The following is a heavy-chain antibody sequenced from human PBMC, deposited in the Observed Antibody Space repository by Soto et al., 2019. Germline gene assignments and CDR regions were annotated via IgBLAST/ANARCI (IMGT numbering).Heavy chain of an antibody. Sequence: GGSLRLSCAASGFTFSNAWINWVRQAPGKGLEWVGRIKSKTDGGTTDYAAPVKGRFTISRDDSKNTLYLQMNSLKTEDTAVYYCTTDVDIVVVVAAGAFDIWGQGTMVTVSS. J-gene: IGHJ3*02. CDR2: IKSKTDGGTT. CDR1: GFTFSNAW. CDR3: TTDVDIVVVVAAGAFDI. D-gene: IGHD2-15*01. V-gene: IGHV3-15*07.